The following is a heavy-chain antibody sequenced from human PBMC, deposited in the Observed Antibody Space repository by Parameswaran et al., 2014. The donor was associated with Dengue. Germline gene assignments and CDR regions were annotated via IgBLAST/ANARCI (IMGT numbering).Heavy chain of an antibody. D-gene: IGHD3-3*01. Sequence: AGGSLRLSCAVYGGSFSGYYWSWIRQPPGKGLEWIGEINHSGSTNYNPSLKSRVTISVDTSKNQFSLKLSSVTAADTAVYYCARGSDYDFWSGYGQFDPWGQGTLVTVSS. CDR1: GGSFSGYY. V-gene: IGHV4-34*01. CDR3: ARGSDYDFWSGYGQFDP. J-gene: IGHJ5*02. CDR2: INHSGST.